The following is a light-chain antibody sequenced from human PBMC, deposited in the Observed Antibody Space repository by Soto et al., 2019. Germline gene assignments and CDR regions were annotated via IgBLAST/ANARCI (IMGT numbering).Light chain of an antibody. CDR1: QSVGIY. Sequence: VLTQSPVTLSLSPGETATLFCKASQSVGIYLGWFQQKPGQAPRVLIYDATNRARGVPDRFSGSGSGTDFTLNISSLEAEDSAVYYYQQRDIWPPLTFGGGTKLEIK. CDR3: QQRDIWPPLT. J-gene: IGKJ4*01. V-gene: IGKV3-11*01. CDR2: DAT.